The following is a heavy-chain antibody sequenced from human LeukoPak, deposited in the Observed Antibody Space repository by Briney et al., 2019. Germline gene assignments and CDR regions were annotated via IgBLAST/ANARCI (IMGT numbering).Heavy chain of an antibody. CDR1: GYTFTSYG. CDR3: ARDPTPEYQLLLDGHNWFDP. Sequence: ASVKVSCKASGYTFTSYGISWVRQAPGQGLEWMGWISPYNGNTNYAQKLQGRVTMTTDTSTSTAYMELRSLRSDDTAVYYCARDPTPEYQLLLDGHNWFDPWGQGTLVTVSS. J-gene: IGHJ5*02. D-gene: IGHD2-2*01. V-gene: IGHV1-18*01. CDR2: ISPYNGNT.